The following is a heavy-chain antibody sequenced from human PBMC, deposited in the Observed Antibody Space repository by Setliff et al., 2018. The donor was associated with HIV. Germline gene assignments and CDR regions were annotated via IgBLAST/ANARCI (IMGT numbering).Heavy chain of an antibody. Sequence: PSETLSLTCTVSGGSISRSSYYWAWIRQPPGKGLEWIGNIFYSGHTFYNPSLRSRVSISVDTSKNQFSLKLSSVTAAATAVYYCARGVAAAGLWGQGTLVTVSS. V-gene: IGHV4-39*07. CDR2: IFYSGHT. J-gene: IGHJ4*02. CDR3: ARGVAAAGL. D-gene: IGHD6-13*01. CDR1: GGSISRSSYY.